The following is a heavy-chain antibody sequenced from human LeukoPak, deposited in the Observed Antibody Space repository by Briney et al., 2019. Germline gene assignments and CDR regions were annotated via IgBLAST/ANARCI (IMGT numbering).Heavy chain of an antibody. J-gene: IGHJ4*02. V-gene: IGHV1-2*02. Sequence: ASVKVSCKASGYTFTGYYIHWVRQAPGQGLEWMGWINPYSGDTNSAQKFRGRVTMTRDTSISTAYMELSRLRSDDTAVYYCARVTYDSSGYYLDYWGQGTLVTVSS. CDR2: INPYSGDT. D-gene: IGHD3-22*01. CDR1: GYTFTGYY. CDR3: ARVTYDSSGYYLDY.